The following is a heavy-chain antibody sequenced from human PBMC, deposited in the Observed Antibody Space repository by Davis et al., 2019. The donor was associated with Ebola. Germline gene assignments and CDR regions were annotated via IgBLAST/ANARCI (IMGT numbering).Heavy chain of an antibody. CDR1: GFTFSSYG. CDR2: IKQDGSEK. V-gene: IGHV3-7*01. Sequence: GGSLRLSCAASGFTFSSYGMHWVRQAPGKGLEWVANIKQDGSEKYYVDSVKGRFTIPKDNAKNSLYLQMNSLRAEDTAVYYCASSSSSWSFSGVDLWGRGTLVTVSS. J-gene: IGHJ2*01. D-gene: IGHD6-13*01. CDR3: ASSSSSWSFSGVDL.